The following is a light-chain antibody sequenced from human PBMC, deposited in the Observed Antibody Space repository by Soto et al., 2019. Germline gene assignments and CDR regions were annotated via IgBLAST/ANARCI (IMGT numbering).Light chain of an antibody. CDR1: QGIRDE. J-gene: IGKJ1*01. Sequence: AIQMTQSPSSLSASVGDRVTITCRASQGIRDELGWYQQKPGKAPKLLIYGASTLQSGVPSRFSGSGSGTDFTLTISNLQPEDSATYFCQQGYNTFWTFGRGTKVDIK. V-gene: IGKV1-6*01. CDR2: GAS. CDR3: QQGYNTFWT.